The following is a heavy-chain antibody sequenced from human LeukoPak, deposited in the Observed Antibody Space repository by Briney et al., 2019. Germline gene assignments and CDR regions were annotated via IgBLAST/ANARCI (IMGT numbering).Heavy chain of an antibody. D-gene: IGHD2-21*01. V-gene: IGHV1-2*06. J-gene: IGHJ5*02. Sequence: ASVKVSCKASGFTFNIYFLHWVRQAPGQGLEYMGRINPNNGDTNCAQKFQGRVTMTRDTATDTAYLELSRLTSGDTAVYYCTRTHIPYCAGKSCYSFDPWGQGTLVTVSS. CDR1: GFTFNIYF. CDR3: TRTHIPYCAGKSCYSFDP. CDR2: INPNNGDT.